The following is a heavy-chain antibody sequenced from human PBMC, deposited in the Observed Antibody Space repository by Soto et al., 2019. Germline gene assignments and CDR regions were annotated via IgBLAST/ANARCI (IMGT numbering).Heavy chain of an antibody. V-gene: IGHV1-2*02. Sequence: QLHLVQSGAVVKKPGASVTVSCSASGYPVTAYYMHWVRQAPGRGLEWMGGINPATGAAKYTQTTQDRVTMTRDTSPSTVFMELGGLTSEDTAVFYCARGGGVGVAGSAAFDMWGQGTLVTVSS. CDR1: GYPVTAYY. D-gene: IGHD3-3*01. CDR3: ARGGGVGVAGSAAFDM. J-gene: IGHJ3*02. CDR2: INPATGAA.